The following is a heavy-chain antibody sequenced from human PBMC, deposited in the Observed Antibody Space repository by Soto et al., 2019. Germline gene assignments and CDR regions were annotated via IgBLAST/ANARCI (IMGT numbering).Heavy chain of an antibody. CDR3: ARGVVVDATNWFDP. CDR2: IYYSGST. Sequence: SETLSLTCTVSGGSIGSGGYYWSWIRQHPGKGLEWIGYIYYSGSTYYNPSLKSRVTISVDTSKNQFSLKLSSVTAADTAVYYCARGVVVDATNWFDPWGQGTLVTVSS. J-gene: IGHJ5*02. D-gene: IGHD2-15*01. CDR1: GGSIGSGGYY. V-gene: IGHV4-31*03.